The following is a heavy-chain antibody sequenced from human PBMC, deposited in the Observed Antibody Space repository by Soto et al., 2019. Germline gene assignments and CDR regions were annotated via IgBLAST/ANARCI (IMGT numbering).Heavy chain of an antibody. Sequence: GASVKVSCKVSGYTLTELSMHWVRQAPGKGLEWMGGFDPEDGETIYAQKFQGRVTMTEDTSTDTAYMELSSLRSEDTAVYYCATSATVVTPDYYYGMDVWGQGTTVTVSS. J-gene: IGHJ6*02. CDR2: FDPEDGET. CDR1: GYTLTELS. CDR3: ATSATVVTPDYYYGMDV. D-gene: IGHD2-21*02. V-gene: IGHV1-24*01.